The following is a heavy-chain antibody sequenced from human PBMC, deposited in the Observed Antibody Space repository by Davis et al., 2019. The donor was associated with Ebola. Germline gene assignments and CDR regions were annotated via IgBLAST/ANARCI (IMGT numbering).Heavy chain of an antibody. D-gene: IGHD2-15*01. J-gene: IGHJ4*02. CDR1: GYSFSTSW. CDR2: IYPSDADA. V-gene: IGHV5-51*01. Sequence: GESLNIPCQGSGYSFSTSWFGWVRQVPGKGLDCMGIIYPSDADARYNPSFQGHVTISADKPTNTALLQWRSLTASDTAICYCARLGYCSRGICSAFDSWGQGTLVTVSS. CDR3: ARLGYCSRGICSAFDS.